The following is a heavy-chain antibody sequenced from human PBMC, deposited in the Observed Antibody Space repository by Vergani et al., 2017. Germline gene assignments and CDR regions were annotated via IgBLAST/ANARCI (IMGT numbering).Heavy chain of an antibody. CDR3: ARDRRYCSGGSCYSGY. Sequence: EVQLVESGGGLVKPGGSLRLSCAASGFTFSSHSMNWVRQAPGKGLEWVSPISSSSSYIYYADSVKGRFTISRDNAKNSLYLQMNSLRAEDTAVYYCARDRRYCSGGSCYSGYWGQGTLVTVSS. CDR2: ISSSSSYI. V-gene: IGHV3-21*01. CDR1: GFTFSSHS. J-gene: IGHJ4*02. D-gene: IGHD2-15*01.